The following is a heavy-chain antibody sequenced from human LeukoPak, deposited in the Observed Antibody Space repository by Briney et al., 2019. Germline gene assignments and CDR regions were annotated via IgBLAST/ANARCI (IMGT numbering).Heavy chain of an antibody. Sequence: GGSLRLSCAASGFTFSGYGMHWVRQAPGKGLEWVAVIWYDGSNKYYADSVKGRFTISRDNSKNTLYLQMNSLRAEDTAVYYCAKVESSGWYSIDYWGQGTLVTVSS. V-gene: IGHV3-30*02. J-gene: IGHJ4*02. CDR1: GFTFSGYG. D-gene: IGHD6-19*01. CDR2: IWYDGSNK. CDR3: AKVESSGWYSIDY.